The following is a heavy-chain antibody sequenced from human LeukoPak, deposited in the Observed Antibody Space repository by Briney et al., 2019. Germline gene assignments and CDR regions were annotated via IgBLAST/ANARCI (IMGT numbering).Heavy chain of an antibody. V-gene: IGHV3-21*01. Sequence: GGSLRLSCAASGFTFSIYSMNWVRQAPGKGLEWVSSIRSSRAYIYYADSVRGRFTISRDNAENSLYLQMNSLRAEDTAVYYCAKDRCSNGVGCYYYYMDVWGKGTTVTISS. D-gene: IGHD2-8*01. J-gene: IGHJ6*03. CDR2: IRSSRAYI. CDR1: GFTFSIYS. CDR3: AKDRCSNGVGCYYYYMDV.